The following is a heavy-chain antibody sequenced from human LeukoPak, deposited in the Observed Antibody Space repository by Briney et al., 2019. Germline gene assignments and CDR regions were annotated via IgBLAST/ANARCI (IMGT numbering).Heavy chain of an antibody. CDR2: ISSSGSTI. J-gene: IGHJ4*02. CDR1: GFTFSSYS. CDR3: ARGGSYGAY. Sequence: GGSLRLSCAASGFTFSSYSMNWVRQAPGKGLGWVAYISSSGSTIYYADSVKGRFTISRDNAKNSLYLQMNSLRAEDTAVYYCARGGSYGAYWGQGTLVTVSS. V-gene: IGHV3-48*04. D-gene: IGHD1-26*01.